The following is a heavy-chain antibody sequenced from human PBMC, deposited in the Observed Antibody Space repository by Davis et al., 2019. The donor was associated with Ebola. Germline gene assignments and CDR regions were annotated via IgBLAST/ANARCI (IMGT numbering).Heavy chain of an antibody. V-gene: IGHV5-10-1*01. CDR1: GYTFTNNW. CDR3: ASTNETEPTYYDILTGYYSGAYDAFDI. Sequence: GESLKISCRGSGYTFTNNWISWVRQMPGKGLEWMGRINPSDSNTDYSPSFQGHVTMSADKSITTAYLQWSSLKASDTAMYYCASTNETEPTYYDILTGYYSGAYDAFDIWGQGTMVTVSS. CDR2: INPSDSNT. D-gene: IGHD3-9*01. J-gene: IGHJ3*02.